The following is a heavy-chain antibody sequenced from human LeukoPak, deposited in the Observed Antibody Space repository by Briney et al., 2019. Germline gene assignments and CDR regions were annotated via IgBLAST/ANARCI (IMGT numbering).Heavy chain of an antibody. CDR1: GFTFSTYW. CDR3: ASESGSYLGAFDI. V-gene: IGHV3-74*01. J-gene: IGHJ3*02. CDR2: INSDGSST. D-gene: IGHD1-26*01. Sequence: PGGSLRLSCAASGFTFSTYWMHWVRQAPGKGLVWVSRINSDGSSTSYADSVKGRFTISRDNAKSTLYLQMNSLRAEETAEYYCASESGSYLGAFDIWGQGTMVTVSS.